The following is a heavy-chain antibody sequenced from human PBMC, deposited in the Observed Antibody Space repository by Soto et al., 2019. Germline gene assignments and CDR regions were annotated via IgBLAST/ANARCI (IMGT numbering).Heavy chain of an antibody. V-gene: IGHV3-30*18. CDR3: AKDPYTRPYYDFWSGYYQPVYGMDV. J-gene: IGHJ6*02. CDR1: GFTFSSYG. Sequence: QVQLVESGGGVVQPGRSLRLSCAASGFTFSSYGMHWVRQAPGKGLEWVAVISYDGSNKYYADSVKGRFTISRDNSKITLYLQMNSLRAEDTAVYYCAKDPYTRPYYDFWSGYYQPVYGMDVWGQGTTVTVSS. D-gene: IGHD3-3*01. CDR2: ISYDGSNK.